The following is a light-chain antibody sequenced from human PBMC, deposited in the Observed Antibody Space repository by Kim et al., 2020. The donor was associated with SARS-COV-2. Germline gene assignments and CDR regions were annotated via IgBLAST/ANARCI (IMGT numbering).Light chain of an antibody. Sequence: QSIIISSSGTSSDIVDYDYVSWYQQPPGKAPKLIIFGHNERPSGISNRFSGSKSGNTASLAISGLQAEDEANYYCSSYSSSAGLIFGGGTQLTVL. J-gene: IGLJ2*01. CDR3: SSYSSSAGLI. V-gene: IGLV2-14*03. CDR1: SSDIVDYDY. CDR2: GHN.